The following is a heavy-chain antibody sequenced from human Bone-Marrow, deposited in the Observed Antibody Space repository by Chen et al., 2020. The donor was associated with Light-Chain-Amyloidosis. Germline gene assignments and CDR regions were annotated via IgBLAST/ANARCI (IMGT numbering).Heavy chain of an antibody. Sequence: VQLLESGGGLVQPGGSLRLSCAASGFTFNNYAMTWVRQAPGKGLEWVALISYDANRDFYADSVKGRFTVSRDNSKNTLYLQMNSLRIEDTAVYYCAKARLYSGSYWGIVDYWGQGTLVTVSS. D-gene: IGHD1-26*01. CDR1: GFTFNNYA. J-gene: IGHJ4*02. V-gene: IGHV3-30*18. CDR2: ISYDANRD. CDR3: AKARLYSGSYWGIVDY.